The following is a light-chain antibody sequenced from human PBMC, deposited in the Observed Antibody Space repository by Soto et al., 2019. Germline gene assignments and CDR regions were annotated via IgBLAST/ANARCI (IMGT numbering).Light chain of an antibody. CDR3: QQYNNWPWT. CDR1: QSVNSN. V-gene: IGKV3-15*01. J-gene: IGKJ1*01. CDR2: AAS. Sequence: EIVMTQAPATPSVSPGERVTLSCRASQSVNSNLAWYQQKPGQAPRLLIYAASTRATGIPARFSGSGSGTEFTLTISSLQSEDFAVYYCQQYNNWPWTFGQGTKVDIK.